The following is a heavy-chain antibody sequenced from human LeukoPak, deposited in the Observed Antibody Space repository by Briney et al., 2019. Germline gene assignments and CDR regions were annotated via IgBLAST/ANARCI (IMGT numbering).Heavy chain of an antibody. CDR3: ARALVEGSGSYWYYFDS. D-gene: IGHD3-10*01. CDR1: GFTFSDYY. J-gene: IGHJ4*02. Sequence: KPGGSLRLSCAASGFTFSDYYMTWIRQAPGKGLEWVSHIINSESTIYYADSVKGRFIISRDNGQNSLYLQMNSLRADDTAVYYCARALVEGSGSYWYYFDSWGQGTLVTVSS. CDR2: IINSESTI. V-gene: IGHV3-11*01.